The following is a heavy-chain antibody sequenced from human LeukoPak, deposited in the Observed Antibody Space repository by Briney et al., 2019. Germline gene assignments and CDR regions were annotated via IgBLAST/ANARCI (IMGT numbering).Heavy chain of an antibody. D-gene: IGHD6-19*01. CDR3: ARGGPSGYDHSSGWPELDY. CDR2: INPSGGST. Sequence: VASVKVSCKASGYTFTSYYMHWVRQAPGQGLEWMGIINPSGGSTSYAQKFQGRVTMTRDMSTSTVYMELSSLRSEGTAVYYCARGGPSGYDHSSGWPELDYWGQGTLVTVSS. J-gene: IGHJ4*02. V-gene: IGHV1-46*01. CDR1: GYTFTSYY.